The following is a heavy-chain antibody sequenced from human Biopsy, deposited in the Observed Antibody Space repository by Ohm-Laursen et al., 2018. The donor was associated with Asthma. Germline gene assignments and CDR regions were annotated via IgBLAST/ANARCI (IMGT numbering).Heavy chain of an antibody. Sequence: SDTLSLTWPVSPGSINDYYWNWIRQFPGKGLEWIGYVHSSGSTRFNPSLKRRVTVSVDTSVDQVSLKLGYASAADQAIFYFAGAASTWTQSGPHGFDHWGPGTLVTVSS. D-gene: IGHD6-13*01. J-gene: IGHJ5*02. CDR3: AGAASTWTQSGPHGFDH. CDR2: VHSSGST. CDR1: PGSINDYY. V-gene: IGHV4-4*08.